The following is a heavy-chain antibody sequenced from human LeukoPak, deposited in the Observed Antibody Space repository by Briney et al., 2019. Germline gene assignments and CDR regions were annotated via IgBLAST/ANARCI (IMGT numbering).Heavy chain of an antibody. CDR3: AKWAAAGPFDY. D-gene: IGHD6-13*01. CDR1: GFTFSSYG. V-gene: IGHV3-33*06. J-gene: IGHJ4*02. CDR2: IWYDGSNK. Sequence: GGSLRLSCAASGFTFSSYGMHWVRQAPGKGLEWVAVIWYDGSNKYYADSVKGRFTISRDNSKNTLYLQMNSLRAEDTAVYYCAKWAAAGPFDYWSQGTLVTVSS.